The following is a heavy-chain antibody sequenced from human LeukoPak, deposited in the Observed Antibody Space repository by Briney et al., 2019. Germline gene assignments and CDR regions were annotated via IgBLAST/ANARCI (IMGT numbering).Heavy chain of an antibody. CDR2: IYYSGST. CDR1: GGSISSYY. J-gene: IGHJ4*02. CDR3: ARDIRYGGNSV. D-gene: IGHD4-23*01. V-gene: IGHV4-59*01. Sequence: SETLSLTCTVSGGSISSYYWSWIRQPPGKGLEWIGYIYYSGSTNYNPSLKSRVTISVDTSENQFSLKLSSVTAADTAVYYCARDIRYGGNSVWGQGTLVTVSS.